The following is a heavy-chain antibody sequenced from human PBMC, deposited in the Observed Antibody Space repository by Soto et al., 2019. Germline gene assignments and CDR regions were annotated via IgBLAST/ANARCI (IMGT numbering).Heavy chain of an antibody. CDR2: IYDSENT. V-gene: IGHV4-30-4*01. CDR1: GVSIISCDYY. CDR3: VNLTMITFGGVMGPNDEFDI. D-gene: IGHD3-16*01. J-gene: IGHJ3*02. Sequence: SETLPLPCTVSGVSIISCDYYWSWIRQPPGKDLEWIGYIYDSENTYSNPSLKSRVAISEDTSKNQYSLKLSSVTAADTAVYYCVNLTMITFGGVMGPNDEFDIWGLWIMVTVSS.